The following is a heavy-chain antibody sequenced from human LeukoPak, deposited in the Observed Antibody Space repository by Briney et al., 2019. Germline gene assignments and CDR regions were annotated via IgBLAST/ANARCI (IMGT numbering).Heavy chain of an antibody. CDR3: ARGRKPSGYYYYMDV. Sequence: PGGSLRLSCAASGFTFSSYGMHWVRQAPGKGLEWVAFIRYDGSNKYYADSVKGRFTISRDNSKNTLYLHMDSLSVADTTVHYCARGRKPSGYYYYMDVRGKGTTVTVSS. J-gene: IGHJ6*03. V-gene: IGHV3-30*02. CDR1: GFTFSSYG. CDR2: IRYDGSNK.